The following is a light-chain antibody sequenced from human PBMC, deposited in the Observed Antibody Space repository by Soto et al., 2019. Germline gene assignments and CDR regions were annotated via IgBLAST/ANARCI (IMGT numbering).Light chain of an antibody. CDR2: DAS. V-gene: IGKV3D-15*01. CDR3: QQYNNWPIT. J-gene: IGKJ5*01. CDR1: QSLTSD. Sequence: EIVLTQSPGTLSLSPGERATLSCRASQSLTSDYLAWYQQKPGQAPRLLIYDASNRATGIPARFSGSGSGTGFTLTISSLQSEDFAVYHCQQYNNWPITFGQGTRLEI.